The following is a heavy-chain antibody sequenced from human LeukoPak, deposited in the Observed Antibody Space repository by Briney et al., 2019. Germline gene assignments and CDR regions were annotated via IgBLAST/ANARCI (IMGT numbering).Heavy chain of an antibody. Sequence: PAGSLRLPCAASGFTFSNYNLNWVRQAPGKGLEWVSSISSTTSYIYFPDSVKGRFTISRDNAKNSVYLQMNSLRAEDTAVYCCARVGYHYDTTGYFPLDYWGPGALVTVSS. CDR1: GFTFSNYN. J-gene: IGHJ4*02. D-gene: IGHD3-22*01. CDR3: ARVGYHYDTTGYFPLDY. V-gene: IGHV3-21*01. CDR2: ISSTTSYI.